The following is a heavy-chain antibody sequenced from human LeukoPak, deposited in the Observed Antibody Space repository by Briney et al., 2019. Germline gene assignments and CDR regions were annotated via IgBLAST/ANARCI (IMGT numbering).Heavy chain of an antibody. Sequence: TGGSLRLSCAASGFTFSSYEMNWVRQAPGKGLEWVSYISSSSTTIYYADSVKGRFTISRGNAKNSLYLQMNSLRAEDTAVYYCARVDYYDSSAYPPFDFWGQGTLVTVSS. V-gene: IGHV3-48*03. J-gene: IGHJ4*02. D-gene: IGHD3-22*01. CDR3: ARVDYYDSSAYPPFDF. CDR2: ISSSSTTI. CDR1: GFTFSSYE.